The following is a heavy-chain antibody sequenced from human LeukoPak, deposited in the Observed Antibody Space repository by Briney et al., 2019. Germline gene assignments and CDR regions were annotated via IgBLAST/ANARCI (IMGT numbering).Heavy chain of an antibody. CDR2: ICSSGSNI. Sequence: GSLRLSSSGSGFNFRSYEMNWVRPGSREGLEGVSYICSSGSNIFYADPVKGRFTISRDNAKNSLYLQMNSLRAEDTAVYYCAGSGGGWTYYFDYWGQGTLVTVSS. J-gene: IGHJ4*02. CDR3: AGSGGGWTYYFDY. V-gene: IGHV3-48*03. D-gene: IGHD2-15*01. CDR1: GFNFRSYE.